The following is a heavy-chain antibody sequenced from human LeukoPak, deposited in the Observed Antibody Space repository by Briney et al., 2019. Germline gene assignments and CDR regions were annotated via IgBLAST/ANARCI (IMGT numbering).Heavy chain of an antibody. D-gene: IGHD6-19*01. CDR3: AMYSSGWTNFDY. Sequence: SVKVSCKASGGTFSSYAISWVRQAPGQGLEWMGGIIPIFGTANYAQKFQGRVTITTDESTSTAYMELSSLRSEDTAVYYCAMYSSGWTNFDYWGQGTLVPVSS. V-gene: IGHV1-69*05. J-gene: IGHJ4*02. CDR2: IIPIFGTA. CDR1: GGTFSSYA.